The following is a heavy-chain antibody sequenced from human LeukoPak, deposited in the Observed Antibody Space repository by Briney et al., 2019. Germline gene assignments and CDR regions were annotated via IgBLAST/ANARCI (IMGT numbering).Heavy chain of an antibody. V-gene: IGHV4-39*01. Sequence: SETLSLTCTVSGGSISSSSYYWGWIRQPPGKGLEWIGSIYYSGSTYYNPSLKSRVTISVDTSKNQFSLKLSSVTAADTAVYYCVRDSRDGLHYWGQGTLVTVSS. CDR2: IYYSGST. J-gene: IGHJ4*02. CDR3: VRDSRDGLHY. CDR1: GGSISSSSYY. D-gene: IGHD5-24*01.